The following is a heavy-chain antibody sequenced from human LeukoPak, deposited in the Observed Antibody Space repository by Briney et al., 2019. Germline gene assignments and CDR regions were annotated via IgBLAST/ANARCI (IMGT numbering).Heavy chain of an antibody. CDR2: MYYSGST. Sequence: PSETLSLTCTVSGGSISSGDYYWSWIRQPPGKGLEWIAYMYYSGSTYYNPSLKSRVTMSADTSKNQLSLKLSSVTAADTAVYYCASTRITMVRGVISAHRFYYGMDVWGQGTTVTVSS. D-gene: IGHD3-10*01. V-gene: IGHV4-30-4*02. CDR3: ASTRITMVRGVISAHRFYYGMDV. CDR1: GGSISSGDYY. J-gene: IGHJ6*02.